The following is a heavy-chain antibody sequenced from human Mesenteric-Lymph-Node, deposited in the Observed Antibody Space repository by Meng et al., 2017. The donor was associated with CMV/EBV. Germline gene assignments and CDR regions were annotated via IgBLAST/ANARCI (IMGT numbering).Heavy chain of an antibody. Sequence: GESLKISCAASGITFSNYWMHWVRQAPGKGLVWVSRIRSDGSLTNYADSVKGRFAISRDNAKNTLYLQMNSLRVEDTAVYYCGRGGLEYSGYDWVDDWGQGTLVTVSS. V-gene: IGHV3-74*01. CDR1: GITFSNYW. CDR2: IRSDGSLT. CDR3: GRGGLEYSGYDWVDD. J-gene: IGHJ4*02. D-gene: IGHD5-12*01.